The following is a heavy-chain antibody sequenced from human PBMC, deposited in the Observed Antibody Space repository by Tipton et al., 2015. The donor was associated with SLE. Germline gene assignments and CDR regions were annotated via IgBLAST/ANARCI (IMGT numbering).Heavy chain of an antibody. CDR1: GGSISSHY. V-gene: IGHV4-59*11. CDR2: IYYSGST. CDR3: ARGYYSSSWYPFLN. Sequence: TLSLTCTVPGGSISSHYWSWIRQPPGKGLEWIGYIYYSGSTNYNPSLKSRVTISVDTSKNQFSLKLSSVTAADTAVYYCARGYYSSSWYPFLNWGQGTLVTVSS. D-gene: IGHD6-13*01. J-gene: IGHJ4*02.